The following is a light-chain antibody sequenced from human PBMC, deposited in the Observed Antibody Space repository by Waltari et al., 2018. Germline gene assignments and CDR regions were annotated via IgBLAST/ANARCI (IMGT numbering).Light chain of an antibody. J-gene: IGKJ5*01. Sequence: IQLTQSASFLAASVGDRVTINCRASQGISSYLAWYQQKPGKAPKLLIKAASTLQSGVPSRFSGSGSGTEFTLTINSLQPEDFATYYCQQLNSYPVTFGQGTRLEIK. CDR3: QQLNSYPVT. CDR1: QGISSY. CDR2: AAS. V-gene: IGKV1-9*01.